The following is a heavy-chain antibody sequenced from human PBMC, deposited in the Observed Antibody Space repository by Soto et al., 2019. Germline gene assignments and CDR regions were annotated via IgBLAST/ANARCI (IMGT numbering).Heavy chain of an antibody. CDR1: GFTFSSYS. CDR3: ARGPYCSGGSCYSDAFDI. CDR2: ISSSSSYI. Sequence: GSLRLSCAASGFTFSSYSMSWVRQAPGKGLEWVSSISSSSSYIYYADSVKGRFTISRDNAKNSLYLQMNSLRAEDTAVYYCARGPYCSGGSCYSDAFDIWGQGTVVTVSS. D-gene: IGHD2-15*01. J-gene: IGHJ3*02. V-gene: IGHV3-21*01.